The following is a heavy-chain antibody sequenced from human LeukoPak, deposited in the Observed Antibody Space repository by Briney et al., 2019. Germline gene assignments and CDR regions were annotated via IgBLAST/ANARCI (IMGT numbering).Heavy chain of an antibody. J-gene: IGHJ4*02. D-gene: IGHD2-21*02. V-gene: IGHV1-69*13. CDR2: IIPISGTA. CDR3: ARGAVVVTAIEYYFDY. Sequence: ASVKVSCKASGYTFTNYYMHWVRQAPGQGLEWMGGIIPISGTANYAQKFQGRVTITADESTSTAYMELSSLRSEDTAVYYCARGAVVVTAIEYYFDYWGQGTLVTVSS. CDR1: GYTFTNYY.